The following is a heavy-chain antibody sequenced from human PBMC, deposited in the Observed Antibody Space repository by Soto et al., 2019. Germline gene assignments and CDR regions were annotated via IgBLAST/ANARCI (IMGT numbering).Heavy chain of an antibody. J-gene: IGHJ6*03. D-gene: IGHD2-21*02. Sequence: QVQLVESGAEVKTPGASVKVSCKASGYTFNTYDINWLRQATGQGLEWMGRMSPNSENTDYAERFQGRVSMTRDTSISTAYLELSSLTSEDTAVYYCARGARYRLPKKGDYHYYYIDVWGKGTTVTVSS. CDR2: MSPNSENT. CDR3: ARGARYRLPKKGDYHYYYIDV. CDR1: GYTFNTYD. V-gene: IGHV1-8*01.